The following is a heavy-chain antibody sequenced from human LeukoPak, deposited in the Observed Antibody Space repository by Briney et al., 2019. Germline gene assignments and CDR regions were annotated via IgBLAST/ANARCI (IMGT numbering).Heavy chain of an antibody. J-gene: IGHJ3*02. CDR2: INPNSGVT. V-gene: IGHV1-2*02. CDR3: VRAVSGTLGGAFDI. D-gene: IGHD1-7*01. CDR1: GYTFIDYF. Sequence: ASVKVSCKASGYTFIDYFIHWMRQTPGQGLEWLGWINPNSGVTRYAQKFQDRVTMTRDTAAYMELSGLKSDDTAVYYCVRAVSGTLGGAFDIWGQGTAVTVSS.